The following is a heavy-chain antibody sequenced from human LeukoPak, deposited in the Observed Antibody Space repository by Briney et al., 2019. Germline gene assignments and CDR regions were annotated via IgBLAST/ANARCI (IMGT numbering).Heavy chain of an antibody. J-gene: IGHJ4*02. Sequence: PSETLSLTCTVSGGSISSYYWSWIRQPAGKGLEWIGHIYTSGSTNYNPSLKSRVTISVDTSKNQFSLKLSSVTAADTAVYYCASQENGSGSYSNDYWGQGTLVTVSS. CDR2: IYTSGST. V-gene: IGHV4-4*07. CDR3: ASQENGSGSYSNDY. CDR1: GGSISSYY. D-gene: IGHD3-10*01.